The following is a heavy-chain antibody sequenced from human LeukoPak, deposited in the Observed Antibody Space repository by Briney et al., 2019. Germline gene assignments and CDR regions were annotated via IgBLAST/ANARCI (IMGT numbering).Heavy chain of an antibody. J-gene: IGHJ1*01. CDR2: IKEDGSER. CDR3: ARGPPMIVVVEYFQH. Sequence: GGSLRLSCEGSAFIFSGHWMNWVRQTPGKGLEWVASIKEDGSERQYVDSVKGRFSISRDNTKGSLFLQLNSLRAEDTAVYYCARGPPMIVVVEYFQHWGQGTLVTVSS. CDR1: AFIFSGHW. V-gene: IGHV3-7*03. D-gene: IGHD3-22*01.